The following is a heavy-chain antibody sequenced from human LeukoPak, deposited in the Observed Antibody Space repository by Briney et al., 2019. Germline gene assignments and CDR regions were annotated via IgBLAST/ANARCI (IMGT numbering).Heavy chain of an antibody. V-gene: IGHV3-30*18. D-gene: IGHD6-13*01. Sequence: PGGPLRLSCAASGFTFSSYGMHWVRQAPGKGLEWVAVISYDGSNKYYADSVKGRFTISRDNSKNTLYLQMNSLRAEDTAVYYCAKVFGRRYSSSNGLGNWGQGTLVTVSS. CDR1: GFTFSSYG. J-gene: IGHJ4*02. CDR3: AKVFGRRYSSSNGLGN. CDR2: ISYDGSNK.